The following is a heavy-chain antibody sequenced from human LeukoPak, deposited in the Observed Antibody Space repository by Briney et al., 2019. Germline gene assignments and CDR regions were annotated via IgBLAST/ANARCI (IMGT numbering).Heavy chain of an antibody. CDR1: GFTFSSYT. Sequence: GGSLRLSCGGSGFTFSSYTMNWVRQAPGKGLEWVASISSRATYIYYADSVRGRFTISRDDAKKSVFLHMNSLRAEDTAVYFCATWDDYGDFVAFEYWGQGTLVTVSS. CDR2: ISSRATYI. D-gene: IGHD4-17*01. CDR3: ATWDDYGDFVAFEY. V-gene: IGHV3-21*01. J-gene: IGHJ4*02.